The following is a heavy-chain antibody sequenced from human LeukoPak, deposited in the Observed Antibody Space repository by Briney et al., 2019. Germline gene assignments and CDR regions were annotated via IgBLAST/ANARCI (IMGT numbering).Heavy chain of an antibody. CDR2: IYYSGST. J-gene: IGHJ4*02. CDR3: ARAMAGLIDY. CDR1: GGSISSGGYY. D-gene: IGHD6-19*01. V-gene: IGHV4-31*03. Sequence: SQTLSLTCTVSGGSISSGGYYWSWIRQHPGKGLEWIGYIYYSGSTYYNPSLKSRVTISVDTSKNQFSLKLSSVTAADTAVYYCARAMAGLIDYWGQGTLVTVSS.